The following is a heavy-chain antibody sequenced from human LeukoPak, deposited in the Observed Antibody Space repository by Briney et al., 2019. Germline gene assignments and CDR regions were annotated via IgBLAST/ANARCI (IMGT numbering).Heavy chain of an antibody. CDR1: GFAFADYA. D-gene: IGHD2/OR15-2a*01. J-gene: IGHJ6*02. CDR2: IHADGGRT. V-gene: IGHV3-43*02. Sequence: SGGSLRLSCAASGFAFADYAMHWVRHIPGKGLECVAHIHADGGRTFYADSVKGRFTVSRDNGKNSLFLQMDSLTSDDTALYYCSTWAFYHGLDVWGQGATVIVSS. CDR3: STWAFYHGLDV.